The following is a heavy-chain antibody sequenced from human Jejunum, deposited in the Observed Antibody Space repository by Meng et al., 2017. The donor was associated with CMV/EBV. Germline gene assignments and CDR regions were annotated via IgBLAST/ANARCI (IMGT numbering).Heavy chain of an antibody. Sequence: SGGSISSSDDYWGWVRQPPGKGLEWIGTIYYRGDTYYSPSLESRLTISVDTSKNQFSLKLGSVTAADTAVYYCARVTVVSQRFDYWGQGTLVTVSS. CDR3: ARVTVVSQRFDY. CDR2: IYYRGDT. J-gene: IGHJ4*02. D-gene: IGHD4-11*01. V-gene: IGHV4-39*07. CDR1: GGSISSSDDY.